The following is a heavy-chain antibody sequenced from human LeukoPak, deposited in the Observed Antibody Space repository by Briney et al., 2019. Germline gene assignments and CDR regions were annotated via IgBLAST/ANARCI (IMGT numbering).Heavy chain of an antibody. D-gene: IGHD6-13*01. J-gene: IGHJ4*02. CDR1: GFTFSSYS. CDR2: ISGSGSNT. CDR3: AKEGSSSWYSNFDY. Sequence: GGSLRLSCAASGFTFSSYSMSWVRQAPGKGLEWVSSISGSGSNTYYADSVKGRFTISRDNSKNTLFLQMHSLRGEDTAVYYCAKEGSSSWYSNFDYWGQGTLVTVSS. V-gene: IGHV3-23*01.